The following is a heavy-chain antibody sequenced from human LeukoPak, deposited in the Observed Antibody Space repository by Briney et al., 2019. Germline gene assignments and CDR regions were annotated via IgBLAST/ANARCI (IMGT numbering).Heavy chain of an antibody. Sequence: SVKVSCKASGYTFTNYDINWVRQAPGQGLEWMGGINPIFGTAKYAQKFQGRVTITADESTSTAYMALSSLGSEDTAVYYCARVSDCSSTSCLSYYFDYWGQGTLVTVSS. CDR2: INPIFGTA. D-gene: IGHD2-2*01. CDR1: GYTFTNYD. J-gene: IGHJ4*02. V-gene: IGHV1-69*13. CDR3: ARVSDCSSTSCLSYYFDY.